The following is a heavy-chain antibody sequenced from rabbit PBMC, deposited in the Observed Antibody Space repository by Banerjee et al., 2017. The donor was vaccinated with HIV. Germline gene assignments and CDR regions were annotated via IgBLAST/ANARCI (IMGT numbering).Heavy chain of an antibody. CDR1: GFSLSSYW. CDR3: VRDGYASFDL. CDR2: IEIDSSGST. J-gene: IGHJ4*01. D-gene: IGHD6-1*01. Sequence: QSLEESGGDLVKPGASLTLTCTVSGFSLSSYWMNWVRQAPGKGLEWIGLIEIDSSGSTYYATWAKGRFTISKPSSTTVTLQMTSLTAADTATYFCVRDGYASFDLWGQGTLVTVS. V-gene: IGHV1S40*01.